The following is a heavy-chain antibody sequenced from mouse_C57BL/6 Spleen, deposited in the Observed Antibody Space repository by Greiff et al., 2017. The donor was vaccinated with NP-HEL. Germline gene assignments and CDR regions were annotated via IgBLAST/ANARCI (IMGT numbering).Heavy chain of an antibody. D-gene: IGHD2-4*01. J-gene: IGHJ4*01. CDR1: GYAFSSYW. Sequence: VMLVESGAELVKPGASVKISCKASGYAFSSYWMNWVKQRPGKGLEWIGQIYPGDGDTNYNGKFKGKATLTADKSSSTAYMQLSSLTSEDSAVYFCAREGDYDEDYAMDYWGQGTSVTVSS. CDR2: IYPGDGDT. CDR3: AREGDYDEDYAMDY. V-gene: IGHV1-80*01.